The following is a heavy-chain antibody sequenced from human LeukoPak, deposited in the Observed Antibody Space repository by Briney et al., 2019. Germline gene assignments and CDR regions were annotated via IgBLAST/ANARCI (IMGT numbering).Heavy chain of an antibody. CDR2: IWYDGSNK. Sequence: GGSLRLSCAASGFTFSSYAMNWVRQAPGKGLEWVAVIWYDGSNKYYADSVKGRFTISRDNSKNTLYLQMNSLRAEDTAVYYCARDSGVIIPAATVNYYYGMDVWGQGTTVTVSS. V-gene: IGHV3-33*08. CDR1: GFTFSSYA. D-gene: IGHD2-2*01. J-gene: IGHJ6*02. CDR3: ARDSGVIIPAATVNYYYGMDV.